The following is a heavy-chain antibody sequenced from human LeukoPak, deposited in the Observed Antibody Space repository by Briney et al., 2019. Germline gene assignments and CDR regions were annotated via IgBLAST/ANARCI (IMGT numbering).Heavy chain of an antibody. Sequence: ASVKVSCKASGYTFTGYYMHWLRQAPGQGLEWMGWINPNSGGTRYAQTFQGRVTMTRDTSITTAYMELSGLTSGDTALYFCAKDRPQTPGVITPSFDQWGQGTLVTVSS. CDR3: AKDRPQTPGVITPSFDQ. CDR2: INPNSGGT. J-gene: IGHJ4*02. D-gene: IGHD2-8*01. V-gene: IGHV1-2*02. CDR1: GYTFTGYY.